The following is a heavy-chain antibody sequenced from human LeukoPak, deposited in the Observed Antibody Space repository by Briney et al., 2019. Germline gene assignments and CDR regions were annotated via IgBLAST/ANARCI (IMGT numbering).Heavy chain of an antibody. CDR2: IKQDGSEK. D-gene: IGHD6-19*01. V-gene: IGHV3-7*01. CDR3: ARDRGSSGWYEFDY. CDR1: GFTSSSYW. J-gene: IGHJ4*02. Sequence: GGSLRLSCAASGFTSSSYWMSWVRQAPGKGLEWVANIKQDGSEKYYVDSVKGRFAISRDNAKNSLYLQMNSLRAEDTAVYYCARDRGSSGWYEFDYWGQGTLVTVSS.